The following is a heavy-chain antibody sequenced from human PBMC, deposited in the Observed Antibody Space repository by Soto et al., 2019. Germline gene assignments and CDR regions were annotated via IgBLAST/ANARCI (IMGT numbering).Heavy chain of an antibody. CDR3: ARQKDSSGYYGMDV. CDR1: GGSISSYY. J-gene: IGHJ6*02. Sequence: SETLSLTCTVSGGSISSYYWSWIRQPPGKGLEWIGYIYYSGSTNYNPSLKSRVTISVDTSKNQFSLKLSTVTAADTAVYYCARQKDSSGYYGMDVWGQGTTVTVSS. V-gene: IGHV4-59*08. D-gene: IGHD3-22*01. CDR2: IYYSGST.